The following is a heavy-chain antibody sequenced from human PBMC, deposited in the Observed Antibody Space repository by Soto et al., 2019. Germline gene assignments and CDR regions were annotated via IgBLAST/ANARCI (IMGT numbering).Heavy chain of an antibody. CDR1: GFTFSKYW. CDR2: IKQDGSEK. J-gene: IGHJ6*03. CDR3: GRVIRTYYYYYMDV. Sequence: GGSLRLSCAASGFTFSKYWMNWVRQAPGKGLEWVANIKQDGSEKYYVDSVKGRFTISRDNAKNSLYLQMNSLRAEDTAVYYCGRVIRTYYYYYMDVWGKGTTVTVSS. D-gene: IGHD2-21*01. V-gene: IGHV3-7*04.